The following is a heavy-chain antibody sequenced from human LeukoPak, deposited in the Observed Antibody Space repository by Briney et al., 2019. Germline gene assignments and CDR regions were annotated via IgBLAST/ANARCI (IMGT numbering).Heavy chain of an antibody. CDR3: ARPPSRGYSSSFEY. CDR1: GYSFATYW. CDR2: IYLDESNI. D-gene: IGHD2-2*03. V-gene: IGHV5-51*01. J-gene: IGHJ4*02. Sequence: GESLKISCKGSGYSFATYWIAWGRQMPGKGLEWMGIIYLDESNIRYSPSFQGQVTISADKSISTAYLQWSSLKASDTAIYYCARPPSRGYSSSFEYWGQGTLVTVSS.